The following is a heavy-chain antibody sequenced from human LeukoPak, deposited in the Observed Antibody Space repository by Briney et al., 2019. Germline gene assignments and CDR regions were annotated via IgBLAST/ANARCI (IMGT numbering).Heavy chain of an antibody. CDR3: ASMRYSSSWYEDAFDI. Sequence: ASVNVSCKASGYTFTDYYMHWVRQAPGQGLEWMGRINPNSGGTNYAQKFQGRVTMTRDTSISTAYMELSRLRSDDTAAYYCASMRYSSSWYEDAFDIWGQGTMVTVSS. J-gene: IGHJ3*02. CDR1: GYTFTDYY. D-gene: IGHD6-13*01. CDR2: INPNSGGT. V-gene: IGHV1-2*06.